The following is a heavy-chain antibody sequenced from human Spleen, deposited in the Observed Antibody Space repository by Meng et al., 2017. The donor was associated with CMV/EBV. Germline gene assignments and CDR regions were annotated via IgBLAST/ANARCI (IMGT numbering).Heavy chain of an antibody. CDR1: GYSFTGYY. V-gene: IGHV1-2*02. CDR2: INPNSGGT. Sequence: ASVKVSCKASGYSFTGYYIHWVRQAPGIGLEWMGWINPNSGGTNYAQNFQGRVTMTRDTSISTVDMELSSLGSEDTAVYYCARERDGGNYYYYGMDVWGQGTTVTVSS. J-gene: IGHJ6*02. D-gene: IGHD5-24*01. CDR3: ARERDGGNYYYYGMDV.